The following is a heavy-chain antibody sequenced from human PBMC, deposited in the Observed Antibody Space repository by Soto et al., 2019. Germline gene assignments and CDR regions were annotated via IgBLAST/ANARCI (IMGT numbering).Heavy chain of an antibody. CDR2: INRDGIEK. D-gene: IGHD3-9*01. V-gene: IGHV3-7*01. J-gene: IGHJ6*02. CDR1: GFTFSTYW. Sequence: GGSLRLSCAASGFTFSTYWSSWVRHAPGKGLEWVANINRDGIEKYDVDSVRVRFTISRDNARNWLYLQMNTLGAEDTAVYYCASAIYPRSPGQYYCGNDVCGQGTTDSV. CDR3: ASAIYPRSPGQYYCGNDV.